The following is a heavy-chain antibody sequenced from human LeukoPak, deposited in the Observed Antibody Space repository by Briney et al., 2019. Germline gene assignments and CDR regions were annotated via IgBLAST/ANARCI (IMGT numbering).Heavy chain of an antibody. J-gene: IGHJ4*02. Sequence: SETLSLTCTVSGGSISSSNSNSGWIRQPPGKGLEWIVSMQYSGSTYYNPSLKSRVTISVDTSKNQFSLKLSSVTAADTAVYYCARVMAVAGGQHFDYWGQGTLVTVSS. V-gene: IGHV4-39*07. CDR3: ARVMAVAGGQHFDY. D-gene: IGHD6-19*01. CDR1: GGSISSSNSN. CDR2: MQYSGST.